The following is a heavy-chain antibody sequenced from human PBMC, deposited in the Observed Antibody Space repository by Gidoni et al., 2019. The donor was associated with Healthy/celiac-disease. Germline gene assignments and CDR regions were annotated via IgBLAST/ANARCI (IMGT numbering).Heavy chain of an antibody. Sequence: QVQLVESGGGVVQPGRSLRLSCAASGFPFSSYGMHWVRQAPGKGLEWVAVIWYDGSNKYYADSVKGRFTISRDNSKNTLYLQMNSLRAEDTAVYYCARSHSSGWPLEAFDIWGQGTMVTVPS. V-gene: IGHV3-33*01. J-gene: IGHJ3*02. D-gene: IGHD6-19*01. CDR2: IWYDGSNK. CDR1: GFPFSSYG. CDR3: ARSHSSGWPLEAFDI.